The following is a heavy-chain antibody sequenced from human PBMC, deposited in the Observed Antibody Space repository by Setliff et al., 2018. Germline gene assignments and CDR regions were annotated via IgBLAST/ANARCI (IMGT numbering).Heavy chain of an antibody. V-gene: IGHV4-34*01. CDR3: ARGLRGGAAGPLQYYYYMDV. J-gene: IGHJ6*03. CDR1: GVSFSDYY. D-gene: IGHD2-15*01. Sequence: SETLSLTCTVYGVSFSDYYWGWIRQSPGKGLEWIGEINDSGTTNYSPSLKSRVTISLDASTNQFSLKLRSVSAADTAVYYCARGLRGGAAGPLQYYYYMDVWGKGTTVTVSS. CDR2: INDSGTT.